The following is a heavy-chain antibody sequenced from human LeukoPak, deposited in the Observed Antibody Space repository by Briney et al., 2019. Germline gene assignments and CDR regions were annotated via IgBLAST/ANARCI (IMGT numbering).Heavy chain of an antibody. J-gene: IGHJ3*02. Sequence: GGSLRLSCAASGFTFSSQSMNWVRQAPGKGLEWVSYISSSSNTIYYADSVKGRFTISRDNAKNSLYLQMSSLRAEDTAVYYCAKDIGIYSYGSNAFDIWGQGTMVTVSS. CDR2: ISSSSNTI. CDR3: AKDIGIYSYGSNAFDI. V-gene: IGHV3-48*01. CDR1: GFTFSSQS. D-gene: IGHD5-18*01.